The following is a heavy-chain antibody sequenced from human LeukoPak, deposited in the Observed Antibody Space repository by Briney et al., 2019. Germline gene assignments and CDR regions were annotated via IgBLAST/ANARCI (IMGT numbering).Heavy chain of an antibody. D-gene: IGHD2-2*01. CDR3: AKEPGKFDY. V-gene: IGHV3-43*02. CDR1: GLPIADFA. J-gene: IGHJ4*02. Sequence: GGSLRLSCVASGLPIADFAMHWVRQAPGKGLEWVSLISGDGVSTFYTDSVRGRFSISRDNTKNSLYLEMNSLRTEDTAMYYCAKEPGKFDYWGQGTLVAVSS. CDR2: ISGDGVST.